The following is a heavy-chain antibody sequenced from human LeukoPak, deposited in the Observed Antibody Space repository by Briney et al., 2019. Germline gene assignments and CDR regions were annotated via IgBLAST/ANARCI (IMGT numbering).Heavy chain of an antibody. V-gene: IGHV1-69*06. Sequence: GASVKVSCKASGGTFSSYAISWVRQAPGQGLEWMGGIIPIFGTANYAQKFQGRVTITADKSTSTAYMELSSLRSEDTAVYYCARAAAGTQLYYYYYMDVWGKGTTVTVSS. CDR2: IIPIFGTA. CDR3: ARAAAGTQLYYYYYMDV. CDR1: GGTFSSYA. D-gene: IGHD6-13*01. J-gene: IGHJ6*03.